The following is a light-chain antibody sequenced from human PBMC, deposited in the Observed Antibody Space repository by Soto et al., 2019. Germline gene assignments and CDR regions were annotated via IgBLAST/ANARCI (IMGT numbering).Light chain of an antibody. Sequence: QSVLTQPPSVSGAPGQRVTISCTGSSSNIGAGYDVHWYQHLPGTAPKLLIFGNNNRPSGVPDRFSGSKSGTSGSLAITGLQAEDEADYYCQSYDTSLSGGVFGGGTKLTV. CDR1: SSNIGAGYD. V-gene: IGLV1-40*01. J-gene: IGLJ3*02. CDR3: QSYDTSLSGGV. CDR2: GNN.